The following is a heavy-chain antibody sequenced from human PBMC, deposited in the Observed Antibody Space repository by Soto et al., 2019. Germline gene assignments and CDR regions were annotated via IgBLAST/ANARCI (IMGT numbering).Heavy chain of an antibody. CDR2: IYYSGST. Sequence: SETLSLTCTVSGGSISSGGYYWSWIRQHPGKGLEWIGYIYYSGSTYYNPSLKSRATISVDTSKNQFSLKLSSVTAADTAVYYCARSYYDSSGYYFRTSWFDPWGQGTLVTVSS. V-gene: IGHV4-31*03. CDR3: ARSYYDSSGYYFRTSWFDP. CDR1: GGSISSGGYY. J-gene: IGHJ5*02. D-gene: IGHD3-22*01.